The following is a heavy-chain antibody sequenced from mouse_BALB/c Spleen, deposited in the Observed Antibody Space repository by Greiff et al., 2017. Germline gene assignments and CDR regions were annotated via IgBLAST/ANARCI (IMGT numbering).Heavy chain of an antibody. CDR2: ISYSGST. D-gene: IGHD3-3*01. V-gene: IGHV3-2*02. J-gene: IGHJ2*01. CDR3: ARRTARSFDY. CDR1: GYSITSDYA. Sequence: EVKLVESGPGLVKPSQSLSLTCTVTGYSITSDYAWNWIRQFPGNKLEWMGYISYSGSTSYNPSLKSRISITRDTSKNQFFLQLNSVTTEDTATYYCARRTARSFDYWGQGTTLTVSS.